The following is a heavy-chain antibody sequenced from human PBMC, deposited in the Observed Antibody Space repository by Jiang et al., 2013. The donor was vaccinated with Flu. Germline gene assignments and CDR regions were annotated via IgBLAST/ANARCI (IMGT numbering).Heavy chain of an antibody. D-gene: IGHD2-2*01. Sequence: GAEVKKPGASVKVSCKASGYTFTGYYMHWVRQAPGQGLEWMGRINPNSGGTNYAQKFQGRVTMTRDTSISTAYMELSRLRSDDTAVYYCARDESPIVVVPAAHPRVYITVAYYWGQGTLVTVSS. CDR1: GYTFTGYY. J-gene: IGHJ4*02. CDR3: ARDESPIVVVPAAHPRVYITVAYY. CDR2: INPNSGGT. V-gene: IGHV1-2*06.